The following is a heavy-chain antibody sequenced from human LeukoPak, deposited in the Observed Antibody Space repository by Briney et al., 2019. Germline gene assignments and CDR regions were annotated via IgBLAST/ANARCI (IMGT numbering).Heavy chain of an antibody. CDR2: ISSSSSYI. CDR1: GFTFSSYS. D-gene: IGHD4-17*01. CDR3: ARAGYDYGDPGEVLLDY. Sequence: PGGSLRLSCAASGFTFSSYSMNWVRQAPGKGLEWVSSISSSSSYIYYADSVKGRFAISRDNAKSSLYLLMNSLRAEDTAVYYCARAGYDYGDPGEVLLDYWGQGTLVTVSS. V-gene: IGHV3-21*01. J-gene: IGHJ4*02.